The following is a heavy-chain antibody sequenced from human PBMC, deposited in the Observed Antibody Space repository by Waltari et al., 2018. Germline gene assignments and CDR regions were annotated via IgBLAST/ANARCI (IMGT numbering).Heavy chain of an antibody. V-gene: IGHV1-18*01. Sequence: QVQLVQSGAEVKKPGASVKVSCKASGYTFTSHGISWVRQAPGQGLEWMGWISAYNGNTNYAQKLQGRVTMTTDTSTSTAYMELRSLRSDDTAVYYCARDRWYSSGWGSYYYYGMDVWGQGTTVTVSS. CDR1: GYTFTSHG. J-gene: IGHJ6*02. CDR3: ARDRWYSSGWGSYYYYGMDV. CDR2: ISAYNGNT. D-gene: IGHD6-19*01.